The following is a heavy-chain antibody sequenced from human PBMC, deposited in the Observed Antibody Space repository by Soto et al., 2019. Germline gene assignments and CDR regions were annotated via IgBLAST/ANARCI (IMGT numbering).Heavy chain of an antibody. CDR2: IYYSGST. J-gene: IGHJ2*01. CDR3: SRDDGDYEGYFDL. V-gene: IGHV4-31*01. D-gene: IGHD4-17*01. CDR1: GGSISSGGYY. Sequence: QVQLQESGPGLVKPSQTLSLTCTVSGGSISSGGYYWSWIRQHPGKSLEWIGYIYYSGSTYYNPSLKSPVTISVDTSKNQFSLKLSSVTAADTAVYYCSRDDGDYEGYFDLWGRGTLVTVSS.